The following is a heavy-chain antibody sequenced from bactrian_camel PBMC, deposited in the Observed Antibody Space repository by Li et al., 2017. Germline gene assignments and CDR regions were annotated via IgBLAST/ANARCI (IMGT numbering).Heavy chain of an antibody. CDR2: IETIENDGRI. J-gene: IGHJ4*01. CDR3: AADPTFPWSGDSCRDRADWAISGGNY. V-gene: IGHV3S1*01. CDR1: GYPSDNYC. Sequence: HVQLVESGGGSVQGGGSLRLSCKGSGYPSDNYCLAWFRQAPGKEREGVAGIETIENDGRISYADSVKGWFTISRDDAKHTLYLQMNSLKHEDTAMYYCAADPTFPWSGDSCRDRADWAISGGNYRGQGTQVTVS. D-gene: IGHD6*01.